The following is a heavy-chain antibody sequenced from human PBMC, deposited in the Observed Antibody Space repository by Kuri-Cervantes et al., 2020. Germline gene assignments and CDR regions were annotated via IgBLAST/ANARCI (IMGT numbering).Heavy chain of an antibody. CDR3: ARSYYDFWSGYYMDAFDI. Sequence: SVKGRFTISRDNSKNTLYLQMNSLTAEDTAVYYCARSYYDFWSGYYMDAFDIWGQGTMVTVSS. D-gene: IGHD3-3*01. J-gene: IGHJ3*02. V-gene: IGHV3-30*07.